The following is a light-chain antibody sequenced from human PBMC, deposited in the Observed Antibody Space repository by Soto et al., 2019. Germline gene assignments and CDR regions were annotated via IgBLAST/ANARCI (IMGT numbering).Light chain of an antibody. V-gene: IGLV3-1*01. CDR2: QDX. Sequence: SYELTQPPSVSVSPGQTASITCSGDKLGDKYACWYQQKPGQSPVLVIYQDXKRPSGIPERFSGSNSGNTATLTISGTQAMDEADYYCQAWDSSTVRVFXTGTKLTVL. CDR1: KLGDKY. CDR3: QAWDSSTVRV. J-gene: IGLJ1*01.